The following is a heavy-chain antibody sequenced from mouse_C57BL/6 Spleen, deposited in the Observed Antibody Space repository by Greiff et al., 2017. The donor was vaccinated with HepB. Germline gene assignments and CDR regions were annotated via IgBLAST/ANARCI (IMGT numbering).Heavy chain of an antibody. CDR2: INPNNGGT. J-gene: IGHJ4*01. Sequence: VQLQQSGPELVKPGASVKMSCKASGYTFTDYNMHWVKQSHGKSLEWIGYINPNNGGTSYNQKFKGKATLTVNKSSSTAYMELRSLTSEDSAVYYCARRDRGYGSRNSYYYAMDYWGQGTSVTVSS. CDR3: ARRDRGYGSRNSYYYAMDY. D-gene: IGHD1-1*01. V-gene: IGHV1-22*01. CDR1: GYTFTDYN.